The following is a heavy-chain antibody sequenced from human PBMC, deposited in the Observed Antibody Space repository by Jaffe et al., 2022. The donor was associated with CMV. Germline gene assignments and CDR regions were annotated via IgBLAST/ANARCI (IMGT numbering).Heavy chain of an antibody. J-gene: IGHJ4*02. CDR2: ISGSGYNT. D-gene: IGHD5-12*01. CDR3: AREGLVATTPNIDY. Sequence: EVQLLESGGGLVQPGGSLRLSCAASGFTLSNYAMSWVRQAPGKGLEWVSAISGSGYNTWYADSVKGRFTISRDTSKNTLHLQMNSLRAEDTALYYCAREGLVATTPNIDYWGQGTLVTVSP. V-gene: IGHV3-23*01. CDR1: GFTLSNYA.